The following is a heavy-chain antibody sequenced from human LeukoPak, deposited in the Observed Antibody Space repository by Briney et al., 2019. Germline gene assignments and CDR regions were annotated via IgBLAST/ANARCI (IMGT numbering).Heavy chain of an antibody. CDR3: ASCSCGWSEFDY. D-gene: IGHD6-19*01. Sequence: ASVKVSCKASGYTFTSYGISRVRQAPGQGLEWMGWISAYNGNTNYAQKLQGRVTMTTDTSTSTAYMELRSLRSDDTAVYYSASCSCGWSEFDYWGQGTLVTVSS. CDR2: ISAYNGNT. CDR1: GYTFTSYG. V-gene: IGHV1-18*01. J-gene: IGHJ4*02.